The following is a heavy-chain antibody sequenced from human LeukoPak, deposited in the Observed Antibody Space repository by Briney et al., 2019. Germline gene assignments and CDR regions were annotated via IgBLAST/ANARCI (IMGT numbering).Heavy chain of an antibody. CDR1: GFTFSSYS. J-gene: IGHJ3*02. CDR3: ASRYCTSTNCYAFDI. V-gene: IGHV3-21*01. CDR2: ISSDSNYI. Sequence: PGGSLRLSCAASGFTFSSYSMNWVRQAPGKGLEWVSSISSDSNYIFYADSVQGRFTISRDNAENSLFLQMNSLRAEDTAVYYCASRYCTSTNCYAFDIWGQGTTVTVSS. D-gene: IGHD2-2*01.